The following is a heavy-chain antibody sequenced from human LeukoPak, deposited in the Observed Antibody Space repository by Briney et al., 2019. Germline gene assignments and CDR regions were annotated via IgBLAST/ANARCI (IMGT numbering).Heavy chain of an antibody. D-gene: IGHD1-26*01. CDR2: MNPNSGNT. Sequence: ASVKVSCKASGYTFTSYDINWVRQATGQGLGWMGWMNPNSGNTGYAQKFQGRVTITRNTSISTAYMELSSLRSEDTAVYYCARGSGSYYAFDIWGQGTMVTVSS. V-gene: IGHV1-8*03. CDR3: ARGSGSYYAFDI. CDR1: GYTFTSYD. J-gene: IGHJ3*02.